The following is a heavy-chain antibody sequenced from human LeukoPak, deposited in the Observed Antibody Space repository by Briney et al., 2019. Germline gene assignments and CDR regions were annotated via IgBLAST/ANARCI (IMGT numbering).Heavy chain of an antibody. CDR3: ARWAMVSGFDY. J-gene: IGHJ4*02. CDR2: IYYSGST. D-gene: IGHD5-18*01. CDR1: GGSISSGDYY. Sequence: TSQTLSLTCTVSGGSISSGDYYWSWIRQPPGKGLEWIGYIYYSGSTYYNPSLKSRVTISVDTSKNQFSLKLSSVTAADTAVYYCARWAMVSGFDYWGQGTLVTVSS. V-gene: IGHV4-30-4*08.